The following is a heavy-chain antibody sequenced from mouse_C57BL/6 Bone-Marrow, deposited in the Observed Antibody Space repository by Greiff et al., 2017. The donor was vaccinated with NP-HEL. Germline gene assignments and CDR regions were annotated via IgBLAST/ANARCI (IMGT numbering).Heavy chain of an antibody. D-gene: IGHD2-3*01. CDR3: ARWDGSIYFDY. V-gene: IGHV7-3*01. Sequence: EVMLVESGGGLVQPGGSLSLSCAASGFTFTDYYMSWVRQPPGKALEWLGFIRNKANGYTTEYSASVKGRFTISRDNSQSILYLQMNALRAEDSATYYCARWDGSIYFDYWGQGTTLTVSS. CDR1: GFTFTDYY. J-gene: IGHJ2*01. CDR2: IRNKANGYTT.